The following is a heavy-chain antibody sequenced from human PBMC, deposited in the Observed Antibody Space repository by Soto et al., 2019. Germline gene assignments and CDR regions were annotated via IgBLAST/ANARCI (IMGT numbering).Heavy chain of an antibody. CDR3: ARDGREAGDPLP. CDR1: GGTFSSYS. V-gene: IGHV1-69*08. D-gene: IGHD4-17*01. J-gene: IGHJ5*02. Sequence: QVQLVQSGAEVKKPGSSVKVSCKASGGTFSSYSISWVRQAPGQGLEWMGRIIPILRIANYAHKFQGRVTITADKSTSTAYMELSSLRSEDTAVYYCARDGREAGDPLPWGQGTLVTVSS. CDR2: IIPILRIA.